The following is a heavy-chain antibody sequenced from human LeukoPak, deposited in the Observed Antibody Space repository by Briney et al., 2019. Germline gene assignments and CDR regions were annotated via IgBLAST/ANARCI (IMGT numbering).Heavy chain of an antibody. CDR3: ARSGRIAAADYYYYYGMDV. J-gene: IGHJ6*02. CDR1: GGSISSYY. V-gene: IGHV4-4*07. Sequence: SETLSLTCTVSGGSISSYYWSSIRQPAGKGLEWIGRIYTTGSTNYNPSLKSRVTMSVDTSKNQFSLKLSSVTAADTAVYYCARSGRIAAADYYYYYGMDVWGQGTTVTVSS. D-gene: IGHD6-13*01. CDR2: IYTTGST.